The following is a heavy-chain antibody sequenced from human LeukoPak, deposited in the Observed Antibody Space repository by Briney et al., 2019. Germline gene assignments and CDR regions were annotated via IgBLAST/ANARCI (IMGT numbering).Heavy chain of an antibody. CDR1: GFTFSSYA. V-gene: IGHV3-30-3*01. CDR2: ISYDGSNK. J-gene: IGHJ5*02. D-gene: IGHD2-15*01. CDR3: ARDGVICSGGSCYSGLDNWFDP. Sequence: PGGSLRLSCAASGFTFSSYAMHWVRQAPGKGLEWVAVISYDGSNKYYADSVKGRFTISRDNSKNTLYLQMNSLRAEDTAVYYCARDGVICSGGSCYSGLDNWFDPWGQGTLVTVSS.